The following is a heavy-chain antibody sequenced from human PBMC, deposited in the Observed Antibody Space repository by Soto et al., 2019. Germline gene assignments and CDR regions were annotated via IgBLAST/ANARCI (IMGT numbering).Heavy chain of an antibody. CDR3: AAYYDFWSGYSGY. J-gene: IGHJ4*02. D-gene: IGHD3-3*01. V-gene: IGHV3-7*02. CDR2: IKPDGSEK. CDR1: GFAFSNYW. Sequence: GGSLRLSCEASGFAFSNYWMSWVRQAPGKGLEWVANIKPDGSEKYYVDSVKGRFTISRDNAKNSLYLQMNSLRAEDTAVYYCAAYYDFWSGYSGYWGQGTLVTVSS.